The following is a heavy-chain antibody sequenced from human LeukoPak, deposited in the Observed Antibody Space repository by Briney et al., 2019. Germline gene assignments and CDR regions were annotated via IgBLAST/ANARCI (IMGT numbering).Heavy chain of an antibody. Sequence: ASVKVSCKASGYTFTGYYMHWVRQAPGQGLEWMGWINPNSGGTNYAQKFQGRVTMTRDTSISTAYMELSRLRSDDTAVYYCARFTAAAEGLDYWGQGTLVTVSS. J-gene: IGHJ4*02. CDR2: INPNSGGT. CDR1: GYTFTGYY. D-gene: IGHD6-13*01. V-gene: IGHV1-2*02. CDR3: ARFTAAAEGLDY.